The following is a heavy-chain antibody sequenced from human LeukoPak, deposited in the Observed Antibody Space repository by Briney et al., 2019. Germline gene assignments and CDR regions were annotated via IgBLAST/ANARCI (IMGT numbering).Heavy chain of an antibody. Sequence: PEGSLRLSCAASGFTFSSYGMRWVRQAPGKGLEWVAFIRYDGSNKYYADSVKGRFTISRDNAKNSLYLQMNSLRAEDTAVYYCARDAGSSGSYYKVFDYWGQGTLVTVSS. CDR2: IRYDGSNK. J-gene: IGHJ4*02. V-gene: IGHV3-30*02. CDR3: ARDAGSSGSYYKVFDY. CDR1: GFTFSSYG. D-gene: IGHD3-10*01.